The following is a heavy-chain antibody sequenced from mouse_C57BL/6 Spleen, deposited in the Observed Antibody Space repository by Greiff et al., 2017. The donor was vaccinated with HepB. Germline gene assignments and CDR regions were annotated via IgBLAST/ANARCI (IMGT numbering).Heavy chain of an antibody. CDR3: ARREYSAWFAY. CDR1: GYTFTSYW. Sequence: QVQLQQPGAELVMPGASVKLSCKASGYTFTSYWMHWVKQRPGQGLEWIGEIDPSDSYTNYNQKFKGKSTLTVDKSSSTAYMQLSSLTSEDSAVYYGARREYSAWFAYWGQGTLVTVSA. V-gene: IGHV1-69*01. CDR2: IDPSDSYT. J-gene: IGHJ3*01. D-gene: IGHD2-12*01.